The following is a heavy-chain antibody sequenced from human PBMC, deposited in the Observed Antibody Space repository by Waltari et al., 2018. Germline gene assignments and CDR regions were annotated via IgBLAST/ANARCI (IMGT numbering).Heavy chain of an antibody. Sequence: QVQLVQSGAEVKKPGSSVKVSCKASGGTFSSYAISWVRQAPGQGLEWMGGIIPIFGTANYAQKFQGRVTITTDESTSTAYMELSSLRSEDTAVYYCARGYYDYVWGSYRYLWPPPGYWGQGTLVTVSS. CDR3: ARGYYDYVWGSYRYLWPPPGY. V-gene: IGHV1-69*05. CDR2: IIPIFGTA. D-gene: IGHD3-16*02. CDR1: GGTFSSYA. J-gene: IGHJ4*02.